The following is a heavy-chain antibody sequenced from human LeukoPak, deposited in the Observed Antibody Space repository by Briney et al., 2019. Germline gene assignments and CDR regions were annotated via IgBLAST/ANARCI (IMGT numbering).Heavy chain of an antibody. Sequence: GGSLRLSCAASGFTLTTYSVNWVREAPGKGLEWVSGISWNSGSIGYADSVKGRFTISRDNAKNSLYLQMNSLRAEDTAVYYCAKDTPGDYWGQGTLVTVSP. V-gene: IGHV3-9*01. J-gene: IGHJ4*02. CDR3: AKDTPGDY. CDR2: ISWNSGSI. D-gene: IGHD1-14*01. CDR1: GFTLTTYS.